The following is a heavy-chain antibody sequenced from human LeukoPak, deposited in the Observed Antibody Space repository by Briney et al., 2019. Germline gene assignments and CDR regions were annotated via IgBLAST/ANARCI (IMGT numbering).Heavy chain of an antibody. CDR3: ARAAGNYYYGMDV. V-gene: IGHV3-74*01. CDR2: VNGDGSST. Sequence: GGSLRLSCAASGFTFSNYWMDWVRQVPGRGLVWVSRVNGDGSSTSYADSVKGRFTISRDNAKNMLYLQMNSLRAEDTAVYFCARAAGNYYYGMDVWGQGTTVTVSS. CDR1: GFTFSNYW. D-gene: IGHD3-10*01. J-gene: IGHJ6*02.